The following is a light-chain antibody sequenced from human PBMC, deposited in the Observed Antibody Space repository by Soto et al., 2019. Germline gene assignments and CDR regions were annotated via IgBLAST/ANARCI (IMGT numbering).Light chain of an antibody. CDR3: QQYGSSLWT. CDR1: QSVSSNY. CDR2: GAS. V-gene: IGKV3-20*01. Sequence: EIVLTQSPATLSLFPGERATLSCRASQSVSSNYLAWYQQKPGQPPRLLIYGASSRATGIPDRFSGSGSGTDFTLTISRLEPEDFAVYYCQQYGSSLWTFGQGTKVEIK. J-gene: IGKJ1*01.